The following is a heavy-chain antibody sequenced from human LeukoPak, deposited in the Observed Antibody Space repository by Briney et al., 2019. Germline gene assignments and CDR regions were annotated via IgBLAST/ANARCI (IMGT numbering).Heavy chain of an antibody. Sequence: SETLSLTCAVYGGSFSGYYWSWIRQPPGKGLEWIGEINHSGSTNYNPSLKSRVTISVDTSKNQFSLKLSSVTAADTAVYYCARHMRIVVAGTTCHPMDVWGQGTTVTVSS. D-gene: IGHD6-19*01. CDR1: GGSFSGYY. CDR2: INHSGST. CDR3: ARHMRIVVAGTTCHPMDV. V-gene: IGHV4-34*01. J-gene: IGHJ6*02.